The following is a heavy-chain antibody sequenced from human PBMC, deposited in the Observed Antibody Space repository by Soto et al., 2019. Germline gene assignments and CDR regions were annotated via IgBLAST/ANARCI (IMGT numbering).Heavy chain of an antibody. D-gene: IGHD6-6*01. J-gene: IGHJ4*02. CDR2: ISYDGSNK. V-gene: IGHV3-30-3*01. Sequence: QVQLVESGGGVVQPGRSLRLSCAASGFTFSSYAMHWVRQAPGKGLEWVAVISYDGSNKYYADSVKGRFTISRDNSKNTLYLQMNSLRAEDTAVYYCAREGYSSSFQYYFDYWGQGTLVTVSS. CDR1: GFTFSSYA. CDR3: AREGYSSSFQYYFDY.